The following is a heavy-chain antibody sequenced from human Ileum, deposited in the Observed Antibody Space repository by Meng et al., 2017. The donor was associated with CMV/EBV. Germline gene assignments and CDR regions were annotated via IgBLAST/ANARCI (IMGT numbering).Heavy chain of an antibody. CDR1: GFTFSDYW. D-gene: IGHD3-10*01. Sequence: GESLKIPCAASGFTFSDYWMSWVRQAPGKGLAWVANINQDGSEKYFADSVKGRFTISRDNAKKSIYLHMNSLRTEDTAVYYCATDQGTHGWFDPWGQGTLVTVSS. V-gene: IGHV3-7*01. CDR2: INQDGSEK. CDR3: ATDQGTHGWFDP. J-gene: IGHJ5*02.